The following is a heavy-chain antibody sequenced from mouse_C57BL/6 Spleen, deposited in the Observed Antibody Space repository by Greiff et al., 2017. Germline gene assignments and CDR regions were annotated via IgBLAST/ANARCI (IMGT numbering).Heavy chain of an antibody. CDR2: IDPNRGGT. Sequence: QVQLQQPGAELVKPGASVKLSCKASGYTFTSYWMHWVKQRPGRGLEWIGRIDPNRGGTKYNEKFKSKATLTGDKPSSTAYMQLSSLTSEDSAVYYCARGSSPWFAYWGQGTLVTVSA. V-gene: IGHV1-72*01. CDR3: ARGSSPWFAY. CDR1: GYTFTSYW. J-gene: IGHJ3*01. D-gene: IGHD1-1*01.